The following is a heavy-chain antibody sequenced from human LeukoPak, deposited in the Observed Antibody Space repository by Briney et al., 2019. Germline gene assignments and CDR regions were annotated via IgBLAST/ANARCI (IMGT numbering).Heavy chain of an antibody. CDR3: ARAVSGRFDY. J-gene: IGHJ4*02. CDR2: IYYSGST. D-gene: IGHD6-19*01. CDR1: GGSMSPYH. Sequence: SETLSLTCTVSGGSMSPYHWGWIRQPPGKGLEWTGYIYYSGSTNYNPSLNSRVTLSVDTSKNQFSRRLSSVTAADTASYYCARAVSGRFDYWGQGTLVTVSS. V-gene: IGHV4-59*08.